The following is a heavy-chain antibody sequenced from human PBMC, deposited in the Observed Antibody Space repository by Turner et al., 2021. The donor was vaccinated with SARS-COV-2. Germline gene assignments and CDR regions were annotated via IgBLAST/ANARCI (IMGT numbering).Heavy chain of an antibody. CDR3: ATEYVNIVATHRYYSYAMDV. Sequence: QLQLQESGPGLVKPSETLSLTCTVSGGSISSSGYYLGWIRQPPGKGLEWIGSIYYSGSTYYNPSLKSRVTISVDTSKNQFSLKLSSVTAADTAVYYCATEYVNIVATHRYYSYAMDVWGQGTTVTVSS. J-gene: IGHJ6*02. CDR2: IYYSGST. D-gene: IGHD5-12*01. V-gene: IGHV4-39*01. CDR1: GGSISSSGYY.